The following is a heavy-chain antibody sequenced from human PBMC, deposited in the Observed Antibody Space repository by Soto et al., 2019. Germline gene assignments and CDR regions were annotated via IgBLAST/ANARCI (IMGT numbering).Heavy chain of an antibody. V-gene: IGHV3-48*01. CDR1: GFTFSSYS. Sequence: GGSLRLSCAASGFTFSSYSMNWVRQAPGKGLEWVSYISSSSSTIYYADSVKGRFTISRDNAKNSLYLQMNSLRAEDTAVYYCARVSIVVVPAARGSQHDYYYYMDVWGKGTTVTVSS. J-gene: IGHJ6*03. CDR3: ARVSIVVVPAARGSQHDYYYYMDV. CDR2: ISSSSSTI. D-gene: IGHD2-2*01.